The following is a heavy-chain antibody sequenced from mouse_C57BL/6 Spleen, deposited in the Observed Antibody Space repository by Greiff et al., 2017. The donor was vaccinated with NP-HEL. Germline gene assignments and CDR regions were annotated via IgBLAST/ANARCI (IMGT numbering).Heavy chain of an antibody. CDR3: ARSASSGLYYFDY. Sequence: VKLVESGAELVKPGASVKISCKASGYAFSSYWMNWVKQRPGKGLEWIGQIYPGDGDTNYNGKFKGKATLTADKSSSTAYMQLSSLTSEDSAVYFCARSASSGLYYFDYWGQGTTLTVSS. V-gene: IGHV1-80*01. J-gene: IGHJ2*01. CDR2: IYPGDGDT. D-gene: IGHD3-2*02. CDR1: GYAFSSYW.